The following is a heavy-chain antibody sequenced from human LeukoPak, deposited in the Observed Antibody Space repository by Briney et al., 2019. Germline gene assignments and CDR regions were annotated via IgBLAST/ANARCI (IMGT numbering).Heavy chain of an antibody. Sequence: SVKVSCKASGGTFSSYAISWVRQAPGQGLEWMGRIIPIFGTANYARKFQGRVTITTDESTSTAYMELSSLRSEDTAVYYCAREASIVGAPFDYWGQGTLVTVSS. CDR1: GGTFSSYA. D-gene: IGHD1-26*01. CDR2: IIPIFGTA. V-gene: IGHV1-69*05. J-gene: IGHJ4*02. CDR3: AREASIVGAPFDY.